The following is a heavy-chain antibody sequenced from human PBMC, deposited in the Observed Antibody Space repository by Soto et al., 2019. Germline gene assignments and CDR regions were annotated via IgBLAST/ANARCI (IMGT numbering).Heavy chain of an antibody. CDR2: IYYSGGT. CDR1: GGSISSYY. CDR3: ARADLIGDYPTYYFDY. J-gene: IGHJ4*02. D-gene: IGHD4-17*01. Sequence: SETLSLTCTVSGGSISSYYWSWIRQPPGKGLEWIGYIYYSGGTNYNPSLKSRVTISVDTSKNQFSLKLSSVTAADTAVYYCARADLIGDYPTYYFDYWGQGTLVTVSS. V-gene: IGHV4-59*08.